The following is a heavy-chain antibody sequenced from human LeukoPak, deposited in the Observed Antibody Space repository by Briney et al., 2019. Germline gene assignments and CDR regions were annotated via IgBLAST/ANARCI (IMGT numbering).Heavy chain of an antibody. CDR3: ARVTLSGSYLFDY. CDR1: GFAFSSYW. D-gene: IGHD1-26*01. Sequence: GGSLRLSCAASGFAFSSYWMHWVRQAPGKGLVWVSRINSDGSSTSYADSVKGRFTISRDNAKSTLYLQMTSLSAEDTAVYYCARVTLSGSYLFDYWGQGTLVTVSS. V-gene: IGHV3-74*01. J-gene: IGHJ4*02. CDR2: INSDGSST.